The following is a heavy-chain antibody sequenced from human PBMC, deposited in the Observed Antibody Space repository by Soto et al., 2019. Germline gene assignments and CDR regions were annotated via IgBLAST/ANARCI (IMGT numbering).Heavy chain of an antibody. J-gene: IGHJ3*02. Sequence: QVQLVQSGPEVKMPGASVKVSCKASGYTFTNFGITWVRQAPGQGLELMGWISGYNGDTSYARKFQGRVTMTTDRYASTAYMELRSLRSDDTAVYYCARVPYSSGWYFAFNIWGQGTMVTVSS. V-gene: IGHV1-18*01. D-gene: IGHD6-19*01. CDR1: GYTFTNFG. CDR2: ISGYNGDT. CDR3: ARVPYSSGWYFAFNI.